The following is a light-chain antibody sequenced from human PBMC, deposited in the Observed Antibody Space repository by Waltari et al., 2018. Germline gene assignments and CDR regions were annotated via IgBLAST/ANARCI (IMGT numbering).Light chain of an antibody. CDR2: WAS. CDR3: QQYLRAPRT. CDR1: QSLLYDIDNKDY. Sequence: SPDSLAVSLGERATINCKSSQSLLYDIDNKDYLAWYQQKPGQPPKLLIHWASTRESGVPDRFSGSGSGTDFTLTISSLQADDVAVYYCQQYLRAPRTFAQGTGLEIK. V-gene: IGKV4-1*01. J-gene: IGKJ2*02.